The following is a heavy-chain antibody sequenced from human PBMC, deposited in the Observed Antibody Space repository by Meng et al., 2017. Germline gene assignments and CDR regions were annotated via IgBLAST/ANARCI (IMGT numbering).Heavy chain of an antibody. CDR3: ARDVSGMIFDY. Sequence: GESLKISCAASGFTFSSYWMSWVRQAPGKGLEWVANIKQDGSEKYYVDSVKGRFTISRDNAKNSLYLQMNSLRAEATAVYYCARDVSGMIFDYWGQGTLVTVSS. CDR2: IKQDGSEK. J-gene: IGHJ4*02. V-gene: IGHV3-7*01. D-gene: IGHD3-16*01. CDR1: GFTFSSYW.